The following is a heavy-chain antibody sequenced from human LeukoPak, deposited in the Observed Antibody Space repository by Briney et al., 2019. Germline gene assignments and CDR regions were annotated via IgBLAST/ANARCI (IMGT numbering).Heavy chain of an antibody. CDR2: INPNSGGT. CDR1: GYTFTGHY. V-gene: IGHV1-2*02. CDR3: ARDDNRYSYGLNWFDP. Sequence: ASVKVSCKASGYTFTGHYMHWVRQAPGQGLEWMGWINPNSGGTNYAQKFQGRVTMTRDTSISTAYMELSRLRSDDTAVYYCARDDNRYSYGLNWFDPWGQGTLVTVSS. J-gene: IGHJ5*02. D-gene: IGHD5-18*01.